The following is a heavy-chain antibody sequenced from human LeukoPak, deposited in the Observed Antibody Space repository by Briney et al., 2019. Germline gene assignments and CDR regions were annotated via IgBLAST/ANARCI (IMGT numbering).Heavy chain of an antibody. J-gene: IGHJ4*02. D-gene: IGHD1-26*01. CDR1: GFTFNSYA. Sequence: GRSLRLSCVASGFTFNSYAMHWVRQAPGKGLEWVAVTSYDGRNKHYADSVKGRFTISRDNSKNTLYLQMNSLRAEDTAVYYCVSGSGSYTETDFDYWGQGTLVTVSS. CDR2: TSYDGRNK. V-gene: IGHV3-30-3*01. CDR3: VSGSGSYTETDFDY.